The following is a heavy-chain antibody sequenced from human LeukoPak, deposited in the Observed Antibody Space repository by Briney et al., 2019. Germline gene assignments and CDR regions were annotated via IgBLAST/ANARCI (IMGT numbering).Heavy chain of an antibody. V-gene: IGHV3-53*01. CDR2: IYSGGST. CDR3: ARRGYDYGSPFDY. CDR1: GFTVSSNY. Sequence: PGGSLRLSCAVSGFTVSSNYMSRVRQAPGKGLEWVSLIYSGGSTYYADSVKGRFTISRDNSKNTLYLQMNSLRAEDTAVYYCARRGYDYGSPFDYWGQGTLVTVSS. J-gene: IGHJ4*02. D-gene: IGHD5-18*01.